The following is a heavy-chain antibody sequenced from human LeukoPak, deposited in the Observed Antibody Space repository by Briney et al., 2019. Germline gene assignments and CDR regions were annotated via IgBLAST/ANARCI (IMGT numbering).Heavy chain of an antibody. CDR3: ARDYYGSGSYYKMGGDFDY. Sequence: ASVKVSCKASGYTFPTYGITWVRQAPGQGLEWMGWISAYNGNTNYAQKLQGRVTMTTDTSTSTAYMELRSLRSDDTAVYYCARDYYGSGSYYKMGGDFDYWGQGTLVTVSS. D-gene: IGHD3-10*01. J-gene: IGHJ4*02. CDR2: ISAYNGNT. CDR1: GYTFPTYG. V-gene: IGHV1-18*01.